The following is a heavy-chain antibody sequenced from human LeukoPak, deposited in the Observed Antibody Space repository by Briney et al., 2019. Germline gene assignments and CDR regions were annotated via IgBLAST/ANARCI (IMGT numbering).Heavy chain of an antibody. CDR2: IIPIFGTA. CDR1: GGTFSSYA. J-gene: IGHJ6*02. V-gene: IGHV1-69*13. Sequence: ASVNVSCKASGGTFSSYAISWVRQAPGQGLEWMGGIIPIFGTANYAQKFQGRVPITADESTSTAYMELSSLRSEDTAVYYCASPRIIQYSYGALDYYYYGMDVWGQGTTVTVSS. CDR3: ASPRIIQYSYGALDYYYYGMDV. D-gene: IGHD5-18*01.